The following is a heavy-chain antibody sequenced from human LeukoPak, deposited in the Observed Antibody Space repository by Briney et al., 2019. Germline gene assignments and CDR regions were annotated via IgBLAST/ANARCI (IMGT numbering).Heavy chain of an antibody. CDR1: GFNFNSYD. J-gene: IGHJ4*02. Sequence: GGSLRLSCAASGFNFNSYDMQWVRQSPGKGLEWVTFIRYDGSEKYYVDSVEGRFTISRDNSKNTLYLQMNSLRAEDTAVYYCARGFTMVRGAKGYWGQGTLVTVFS. D-gene: IGHD3-10*01. V-gene: IGHV3-30*02. CDR3: ARGFTMVRGAKGY. CDR2: IRYDGSEK.